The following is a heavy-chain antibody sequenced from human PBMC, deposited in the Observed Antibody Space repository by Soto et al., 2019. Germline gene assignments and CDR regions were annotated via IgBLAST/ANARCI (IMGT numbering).Heavy chain of an antibody. CDR2: INHSGST. Sequence: PSETLPLTCTLSGGSMSSYYWSSLRQPPGKGLEWIGEINHSGSTNYNPSLKSRVTISVDTSKNQFSLKLSSVTSADTAVYCCARANQLRRRFDYWGEGTLVTVSS. J-gene: IGHJ4*02. V-gene: IGHV4-34*01. CDR3: ARANQLRRRFDY. CDR1: GGSMSSYY. D-gene: IGHD2-2*01.